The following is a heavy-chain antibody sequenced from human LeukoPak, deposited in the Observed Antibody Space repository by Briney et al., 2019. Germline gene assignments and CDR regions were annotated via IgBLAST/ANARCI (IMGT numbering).Heavy chain of an antibody. D-gene: IGHD6-13*01. Sequence: PSETLSLTCTVSGGSISSFYWNWIRQPAGKGLEWIGRMFASGSTIYNPSLTSRVTMSVDASKNHIYLSLSSVTAADTAVYYCARGFQYSSSWCGGFDPWGQGILVTVSS. CDR3: ARGFQYSSSWCGGFDP. CDR2: MFASGST. CDR1: GGSISSFY. J-gene: IGHJ5*02. V-gene: IGHV4-4*07.